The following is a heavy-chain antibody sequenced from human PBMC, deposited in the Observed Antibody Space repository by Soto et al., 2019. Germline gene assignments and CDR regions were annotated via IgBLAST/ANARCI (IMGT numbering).Heavy chain of an antibody. CDR1: GYTFTSYD. D-gene: IGHD3-10*01. CDR3: ARAQSFEFHNWFDP. Sequence: ASVKVSCKASGYTFTSYDMKWVRQATGQGLEWMGWMNPNSGNTGYAQKFQGRVTMTRNTSISTAYMGLSSLRSEDTAVYYCARAQSFEFHNWFDPWGQGTLVTVSS. V-gene: IGHV1-8*01. CDR2: MNPNSGNT. J-gene: IGHJ5*02.